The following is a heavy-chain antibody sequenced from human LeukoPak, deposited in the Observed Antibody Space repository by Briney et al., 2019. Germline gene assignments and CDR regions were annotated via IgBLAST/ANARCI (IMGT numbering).Heavy chain of an antibody. CDR2: ISSSSSYI. J-gene: IGHJ4*02. V-gene: IGHV3-21*01. CDR1: GFTFSSYS. CDR3: VREIPWAAAPPALDY. Sequence: GGSLRLSCAASGFTFSSYSMNWVRQAPGKGLEWVSSISSSSSYIYYADSVKGRFTISRDNAENSLYLQMNSLRAEDTAVYYCVREIPWAAAPPALDYWGQGTLVTVSS. D-gene: IGHD6-13*01.